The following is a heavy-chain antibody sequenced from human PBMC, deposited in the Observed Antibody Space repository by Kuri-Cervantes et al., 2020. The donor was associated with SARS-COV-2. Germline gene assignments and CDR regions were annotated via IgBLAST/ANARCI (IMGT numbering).Heavy chain of an antibody. CDR3: ARDTRAFSWRAPQRSSYMDV. J-gene: IGHJ6*04. V-gene: IGHV3-11*06. CDR1: GSSFSNSY. Sequence: GESLKISCAASGSSFSNSYMSWIRQAPGKGLEWLSYISGTSTYTYYAESVKGRFTISRDNAKNSLYLQMSSLRAEDTAFYYCARDTRAFSWRAPQRSSYMDVWGKGTTVTVSS. CDR2: ISGTSTYT. D-gene: IGHD3-3*01.